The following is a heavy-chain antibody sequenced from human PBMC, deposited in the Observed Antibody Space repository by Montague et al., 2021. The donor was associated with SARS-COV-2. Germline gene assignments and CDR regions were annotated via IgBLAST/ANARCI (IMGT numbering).Heavy chain of an antibody. D-gene: IGHD6-13*01. Sequence: SETLSLTCSVSGVSISSSNYYWGWVRQPPGKGLEWIGSVYYSRGTNYNPSLESRVTISVDTSKNQFSLRLSSATAADTAVYYCARGISSWRAVGYWGQGILVTVSS. CDR3: ARGISSWRAVGY. J-gene: IGHJ4*02. CDR1: GVSISSSNYY. V-gene: IGHV4-39*01. CDR2: VYYSRGT.